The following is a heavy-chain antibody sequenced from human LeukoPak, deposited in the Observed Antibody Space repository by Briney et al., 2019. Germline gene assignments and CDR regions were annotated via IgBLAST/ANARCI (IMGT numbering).Heavy chain of an antibody. Sequence: PSETLSLTCPLYAPSFNGYYWGWIRQPPGKGLEWIGEINHSGSTNYDASVKSRVTILVDTSKNQFSLRVSSVTAADTAVYFCAPRGDIEHSYGYGKWFDPWGQGTRVTVSS. J-gene: IGHJ5*02. D-gene: IGHD5-18*01. CDR1: APSFNGYY. V-gene: IGHV4-34*01. CDR2: INHSGST. CDR3: APRGDIEHSYGYGKWFDP.